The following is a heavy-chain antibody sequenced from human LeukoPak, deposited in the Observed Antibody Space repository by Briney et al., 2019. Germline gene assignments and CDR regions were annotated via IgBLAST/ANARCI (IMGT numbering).Heavy chain of an antibody. V-gene: IGHV3-74*01. CDR1: GFTFSTSW. Sequence: GGSLRLSCAASGFTFSTSWMHWVRQAPGKGLVWVSIMNGDGRDTRYADSVRGRFTISRDNAKNTLHLQMNSLRADDTAMYYCVKAGQGYMDVWGKGTTVIVSS. CDR2: MNGDGRDT. D-gene: IGHD1-14*01. CDR3: VKAGQGYMDV. J-gene: IGHJ6*03.